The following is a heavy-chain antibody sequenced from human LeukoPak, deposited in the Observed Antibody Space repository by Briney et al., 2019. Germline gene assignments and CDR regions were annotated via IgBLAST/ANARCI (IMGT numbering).Heavy chain of an antibody. V-gene: IGHV1-18*01. CDR2: ISAYNGNT. Sequence: GASVKVSCKASGYTFTSYGISWVRQAPGQGLEWMGWISAYNGNTNYAQKLQGRVTMTTDTSTSTAYMELSSLRSEDTAVYYCARNGRYYYDSSGAFDYWGQGTLVTVSS. CDR3: ARNGRYYYDSSGAFDY. J-gene: IGHJ4*02. CDR1: GYTFTSYG. D-gene: IGHD3-22*01.